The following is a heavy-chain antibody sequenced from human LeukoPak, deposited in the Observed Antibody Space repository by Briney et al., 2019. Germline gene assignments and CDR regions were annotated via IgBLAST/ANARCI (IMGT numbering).Heavy chain of an antibody. CDR1: GFTFSSYW. V-gene: IGHV3-7*01. Sequence: PGGSLRLSCAASGFTFSSYWMSWVRQAPGKGLEWVASIKEDGSEKYYVNSVKGRFTVSKDNAKNSLSLQMSSLRAEDTAVYYCAQLVATIDGYRYYYMEAWGKGTAITISS. J-gene: IGHJ6*03. CDR2: IKEDGSEK. CDR3: AQLVATIDGYRYYYMEA. D-gene: IGHD5-12*01.